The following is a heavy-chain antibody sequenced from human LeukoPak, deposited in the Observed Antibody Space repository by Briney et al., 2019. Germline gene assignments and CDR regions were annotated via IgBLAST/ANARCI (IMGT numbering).Heavy chain of an antibody. V-gene: IGHV3-48*03. CDR1: GFTFSSYE. J-gene: IGHJ3*02. D-gene: IGHD5-18*01. CDR3: ARNPIQLWSRDAFDI. Sequence: GGSLRLSCAASGFTFSSYEMNWVRQAPGKGLEWVSYISSSGSTIYYADSVKGRFTISRDNAKNSLYLQMNSLRAEDTAVYYCARNPIQLWSRDAFDIWGQGTMVTVSS. CDR2: ISSSGSTI.